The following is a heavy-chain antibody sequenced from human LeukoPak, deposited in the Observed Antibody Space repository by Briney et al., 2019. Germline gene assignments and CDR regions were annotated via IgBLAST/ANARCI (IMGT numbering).Heavy chain of an antibody. CDR1: DDSFSSHY. J-gene: IGHJ3*02. V-gene: IGHV4-59*11. Sequence: SETLSLTCAVSDDSFSSHYWTWIRQPPGKGLEWIGYISYIGSTNYNPSLKSRVTISIDTSKNQFSLKLSSVTAADTAVYCCARDLVTVTKGFDTWGQGTMVSVSS. CDR2: ISYIGST. CDR3: ARDLVTVTKGFDT. D-gene: IGHD4-17*01.